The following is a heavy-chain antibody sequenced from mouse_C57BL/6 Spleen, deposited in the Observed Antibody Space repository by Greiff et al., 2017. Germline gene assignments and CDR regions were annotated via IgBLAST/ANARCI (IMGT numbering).Heavy chain of an antibody. CDR3: ARSEGYDGYYEGAMDY. CDR1: GYTFTSYW. D-gene: IGHD2-3*01. CDR2: IHPNSGST. J-gene: IGHJ4*01. V-gene: IGHV1-64*01. Sequence: QVQLQQPGAELVKPGASVKLSCKASGYTFTSYWMHWVKPRPGQGLEWIGMIHPNSGSTNYNEKFKSKAKLTVDKSSSTAYMQLSSLTSEDSAVYYCARSEGYDGYYEGAMDYWGQGTSVTASS.